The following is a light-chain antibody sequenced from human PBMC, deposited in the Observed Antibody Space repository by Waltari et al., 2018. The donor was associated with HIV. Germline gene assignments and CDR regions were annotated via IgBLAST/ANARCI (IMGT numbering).Light chain of an antibody. CDR1: SSNIESNY. CDR3: AAWDDSLSVVV. CDR2: RSI. J-gene: IGLJ2*01. V-gene: IGLV1-47*01. Sequence: QSVLTQPPSASGTPGQRVTISCSGSSSNIESNYVYWYQQLPGTAPNLLIYRSIQRTSRGPDRFAGSKSGTSASLAISGLRSEDEADYYCAAWDDSLSVVVFGGGTKLTVL.